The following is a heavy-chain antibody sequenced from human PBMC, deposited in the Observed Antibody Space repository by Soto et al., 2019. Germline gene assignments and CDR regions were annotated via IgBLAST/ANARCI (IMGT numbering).Heavy chain of an antibody. J-gene: IGHJ4*02. CDR3: ARGRYGDY. CDR2: ISAHNGNT. D-gene: IGHD1-1*01. V-gene: IGHV1-18*01. Sequence: QVHLVQSGAEVKKLGASVMVSCKGSGYGFTTYGITWVRQAPGQGLEWMAWISAHNGNTNYAQKLQGRVTVTRDTSTSTAYMELRSLRSDDTAVYYCARGRYGDYWGQGALVTVSS. CDR1: GYGFTTYG.